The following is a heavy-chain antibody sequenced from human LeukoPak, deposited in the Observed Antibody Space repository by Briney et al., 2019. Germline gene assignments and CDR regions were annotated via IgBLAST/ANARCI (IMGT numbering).Heavy chain of an antibody. V-gene: IGHV1-2*02. CDR1: GYTFTGYY. CDR3: ARDGSGSYYFDY. Sequence: ASVKVSCKAAGYTFTGYYMHWVRQAPGQGLEWMGWINPNSGGTNYAQKFQGRVTMTRDTSISTAYMELSRLRSDDTAVYYCARDGSGSYYFDYWGQGTLVTVSS. J-gene: IGHJ4*02. CDR2: INPNSGGT. D-gene: IGHD3-10*01.